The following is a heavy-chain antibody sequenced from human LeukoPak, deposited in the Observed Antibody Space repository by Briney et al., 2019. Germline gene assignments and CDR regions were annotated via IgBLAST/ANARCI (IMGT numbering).Heavy chain of an antibody. CDR1: GSSFTSYW. CDR3: ARSSWGYCSGGSCLLYYFDY. Sequence: GASLKISCKGSGSSFTSYWIGWVRPMPGKGLEWMGIIYPGDSDTRYSPSFQGQVTISADKSISTAYLQWSSLKASDTAMYYCARSSWGYCSGGSCLLYYFDYWGQGTLVTVSS. V-gene: IGHV5-51*01. CDR2: IYPGDSDT. D-gene: IGHD2-15*01. J-gene: IGHJ4*02.